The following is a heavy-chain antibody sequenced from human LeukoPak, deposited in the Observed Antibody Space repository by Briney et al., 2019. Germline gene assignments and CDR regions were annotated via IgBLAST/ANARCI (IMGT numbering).Heavy chain of an antibody. Sequence: GASVKVSCKASGYTFTGYYIHWVRQAPGQGLEWMGWINPNSGGTNYAQKFQGRVTMTRDTSISTAYMELSRLRSDDTAVYYCALGSSWYESYYFDYWGQGTLVTVSS. CDR3: ALGSSWYESYYFDY. V-gene: IGHV1-2*02. CDR1: GYTFTGYY. J-gene: IGHJ4*02. D-gene: IGHD6-13*01. CDR2: INPNSGGT.